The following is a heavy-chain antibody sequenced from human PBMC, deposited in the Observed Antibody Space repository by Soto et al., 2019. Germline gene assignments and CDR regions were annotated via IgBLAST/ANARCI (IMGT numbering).Heavy chain of an antibody. CDR1: GGSFSGYY. Sequence: QVQLQQWGAGLLKPSETLSLTCAAYGGSFSGYYWSWIRQPPGKGLEWIGEINHSGSTNYNPSLKSRVTISVDTSKNQFSLKLSSVTAADTAVYYCARARKYYDFWSGYQIDAFDIWGQGTMVTVSS. CDR3: ARARKYYDFWSGYQIDAFDI. D-gene: IGHD3-3*01. CDR2: INHSGST. V-gene: IGHV4-34*01. J-gene: IGHJ3*02.